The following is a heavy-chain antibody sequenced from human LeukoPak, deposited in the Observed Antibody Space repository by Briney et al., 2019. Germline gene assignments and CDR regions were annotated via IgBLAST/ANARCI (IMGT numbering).Heavy chain of an antibody. V-gene: IGHV3-74*01. D-gene: IGHD4-11*01. J-gene: IGHJ5*02. CDR2: INSDGSRI. CDR1: GFTFSRYW. CDR3: ARDADYSDWGGIDP. Sequence: GGSLRLSCAASGFTFSRYWMHWVRQAPGKGLVWVSRINSDGSRISYADSVKGRFTISRDNAKNTLYLQMNSLRAEDTAVYYCARDADYSDWGGIDPWGQGTLVTVSS.